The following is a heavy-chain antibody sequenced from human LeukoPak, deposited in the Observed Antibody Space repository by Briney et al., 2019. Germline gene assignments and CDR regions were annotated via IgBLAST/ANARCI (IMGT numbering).Heavy chain of an antibody. D-gene: IGHD2-2*01. CDR3: AIAVVPAAWPEVDV. V-gene: IGHV3-30*07. CDR2: ISYDGSNK. Sequence: PGGSLRLSCAASGFTFSSYAMHWVRQAPGKGLEWVAVISYDGSNKYYADSVKGRFTISRDNSKDTLYLQMNSLRAEDTAVYYCAIAVVPAAWPEVDVWGKGTTVTVSS. CDR1: GFTFSSYA. J-gene: IGHJ6*04.